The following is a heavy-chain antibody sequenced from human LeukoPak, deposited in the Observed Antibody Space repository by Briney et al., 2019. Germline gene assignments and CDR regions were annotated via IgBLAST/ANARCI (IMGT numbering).Heavy chain of an antibody. Sequence: GGSLRLSCAASGFSFSSYGMHWVRQAPGKGLVWVSRINSDGSSTIHADSVKGRFTISRDNAKNTLYLQMNSLRAEDTAAYYCAREVYSSGWSSFDYWGQGTLVTVSS. J-gene: IGHJ4*02. CDR2: INSDGSST. CDR3: AREVYSSGWSSFDY. CDR1: GFSFSSYG. D-gene: IGHD6-19*01. V-gene: IGHV3-74*01.